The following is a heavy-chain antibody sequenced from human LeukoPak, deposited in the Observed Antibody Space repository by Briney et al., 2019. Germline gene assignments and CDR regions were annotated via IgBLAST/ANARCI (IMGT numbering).Heavy chain of an antibody. CDR3: ARGGIRVSGIDEFDY. Sequence: GGSLRLSCAASGFTFIDYDMHWVRQVIGKGLEWVSAIGIRGDTHYSGSVKGRFTISRENAESSLYLQMNSLRAEDTAVYYCARGGIRVSGIDEFDYWGQGTQVTVS. D-gene: IGHD6-19*01. CDR2: IGIRGDT. V-gene: IGHV3-13*01. J-gene: IGHJ4*02. CDR1: GFTFIDYD.